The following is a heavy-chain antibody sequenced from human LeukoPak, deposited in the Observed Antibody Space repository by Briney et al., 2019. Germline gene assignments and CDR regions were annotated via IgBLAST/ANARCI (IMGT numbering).Heavy chain of an antibody. Sequence: GGSLRLSCSASGFAFSVYAMSWLRQPPGKGLEWVSTINANSGTTSYAASVRGRFTISRDNSKNTLYLQLNTLRAVDTATYYCAKPISGGLAVTADWFHPWGQGTLVVVS. V-gene: IGHV3-23*01. CDR3: AKPISGGLAVTADWFHP. CDR1: GFAFSVYA. J-gene: IGHJ5*01. CDR2: INANSGTT. D-gene: IGHD6-19*01.